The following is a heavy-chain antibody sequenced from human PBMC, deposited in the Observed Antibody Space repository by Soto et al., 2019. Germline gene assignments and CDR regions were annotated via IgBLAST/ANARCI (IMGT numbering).Heavy chain of an antibody. V-gene: IGHV3-23*01. Sequence: SGGSLRLSCAASGFTFSSYAMSWVRQAPGKGLEWVSAISGSGGSTYYADSVKGRFTISRDNSKNTLYPQMNSLRAEDTAVYYCAKHLSGSGSYYNPRGYYGMDVWGQGTTVTVSS. CDR2: ISGSGGST. CDR1: GFTFSSYA. J-gene: IGHJ6*02. CDR3: AKHLSGSGSYYNPRGYYGMDV. D-gene: IGHD3-10*01.